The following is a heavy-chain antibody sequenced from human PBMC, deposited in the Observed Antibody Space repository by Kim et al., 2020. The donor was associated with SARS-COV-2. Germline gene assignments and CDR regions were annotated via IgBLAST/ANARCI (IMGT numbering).Heavy chain of an antibody. J-gene: IGHJ4*02. V-gene: IGHV1-8*01. CDR3: ARARLGFGMATTLWTY. CDR1: GYTFTSYD. CDR2: MNPNSGNT. D-gene: IGHD5-12*01. Sequence: ASVKVSCKASGYTFTSYDINWVRQATGQGLEWMGWMNPNSGNTGYAQKFQGRVTMTRNTSISTAYMELSSLRSEDTAVYYCARARLGFGMATTLWTYWGQGTLVTVSS.